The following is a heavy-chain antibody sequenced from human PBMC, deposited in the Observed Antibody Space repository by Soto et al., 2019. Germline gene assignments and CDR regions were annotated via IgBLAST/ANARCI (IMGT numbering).Heavy chain of an antibody. CDR2: IYPDDSET. CDR1: GYSFTNYW. J-gene: IGHJ6*02. Sequence: PGESLKISCKGSGYSFTNYWIAWVRQMPGKGLEWMGIIYPDDSETTYSPSFQGQVTMSADKSISTAYLQLSSLKASDTAMYYCARHSGSYFTYYYGMDVWGQGTTVTVSS. D-gene: IGHD1-26*01. CDR3: ARHSGSYFTYYYGMDV. V-gene: IGHV5-51*01.